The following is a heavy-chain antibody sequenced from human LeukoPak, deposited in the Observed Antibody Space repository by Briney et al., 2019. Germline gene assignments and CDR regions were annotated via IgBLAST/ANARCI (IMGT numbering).Heavy chain of an antibody. CDR1: EYTFTGYY. V-gene: IGHV1-2*02. CDR3: ARSGRGTYYYFDL. D-gene: IGHD1-26*01. CDR2: INPNSGDT. Sequence: RASVKVSCKASEYTFTGYYMHWVRQAPGQGLEWMGWINPNSGDTNYAQKFQGRVSMTADTSTSTAYMELRSLRSDDTAVYYCARSGRGTYYYFDLWGQGTLVTVSS. J-gene: IGHJ4*02.